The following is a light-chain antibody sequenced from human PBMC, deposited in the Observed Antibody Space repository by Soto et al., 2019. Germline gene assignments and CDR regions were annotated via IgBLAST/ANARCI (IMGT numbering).Light chain of an antibody. CDR2: EVT. V-gene: IGLV2-8*01. J-gene: IGLJ2*01. Sequence: QSALTQPPSASGSPGQSVAVSCTGTSSDIGGHDSVSWYQQHPGKAPKLMIYEVTKRPSGVPDRFSGSKSGNTASLTVSGLQAEDEADYYWSSYSSSSTLIFGGGTKLTVL. CDR3: SSYSSSSTLI. CDR1: SSDIGGHDS.